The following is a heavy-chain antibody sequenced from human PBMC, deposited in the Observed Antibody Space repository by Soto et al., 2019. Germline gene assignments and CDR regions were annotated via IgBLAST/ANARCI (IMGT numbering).Heavy chain of an antibody. V-gene: IGHV1-69*01. D-gene: IGHD3-22*01. J-gene: IGHJ6*02. CDR2: ITPIFGTA. Sequence: QVQLVQSGAEVKKPGSSVKVSCKASGGTFSSYAISCVRQAPGQGLEWMGGITPIFGTANYAQKFQGRVTITADESTSTAYMELSILRSEDTAVYYCARDRYYDSSGYSAYYYCMDVWGQGTTVTVSS. CDR3: ARDRYYDSSGYSAYYYCMDV. CDR1: GGTFSSYA.